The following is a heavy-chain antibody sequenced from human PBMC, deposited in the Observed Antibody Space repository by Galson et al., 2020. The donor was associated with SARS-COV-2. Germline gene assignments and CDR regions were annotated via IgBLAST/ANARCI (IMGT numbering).Heavy chain of an antibody. CDR1: GFTFSRSA. V-gene: IGHV3-23*01. J-gene: IGHJ4*02. D-gene: IGHD4-17*01. CDR2: LRGRGGST. CDR3: AKDQGHDYGDQFDS. Sequence: GGSLRLYCAASGFTFSRSAMSWVRQAPGKGPEWVSPLRGRGGSTYYADSVKGRLTISRDNSNNTLYLQMNSLRGEDTALYYCAKDQGHDYGDQFDSWGQGTLVTVSS.